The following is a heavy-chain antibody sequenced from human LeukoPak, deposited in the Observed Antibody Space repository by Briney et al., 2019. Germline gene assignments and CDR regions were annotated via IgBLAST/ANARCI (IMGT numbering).Heavy chain of an antibody. V-gene: IGHV3-23*01. CDR3: AILGISNYYDSSGYSDFDY. CDR2: ISGSGGST. D-gene: IGHD3-22*01. CDR1: GFTFSSYA. J-gene: IGHJ4*02. Sequence: GGSLRLSCAASGFTFSSYAMSWVRQAPGKGLEWVSAISGSGGSTYYADSVKGRFTISRDNSKNTLYLQMNSLRAEDTAVYYCAILGISNYYDSSGYSDFDYWGQGTLVTVSS.